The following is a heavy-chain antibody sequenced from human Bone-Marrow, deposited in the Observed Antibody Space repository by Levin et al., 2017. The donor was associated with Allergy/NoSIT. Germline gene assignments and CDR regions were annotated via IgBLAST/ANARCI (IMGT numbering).Heavy chain of an antibody. D-gene: IGHD6-19*01. CDR2: ISAGGGSA. J-gene: IGHJ4*02. CDR1: GFTFSSFA. CDR3: AKEGPYSSGWLFDF. V-gene: IGHV3-23*01. Sequence: GASVKVSCAASGFTFSSFAMSWVRQAPGKGLEWVSAISAGGGSAYYADSVKGRFTVSRDNSKNTLYLQMNSLRAEDTAVYYCAKEGPYSSGWLFDFWGQGTLVTVSS.